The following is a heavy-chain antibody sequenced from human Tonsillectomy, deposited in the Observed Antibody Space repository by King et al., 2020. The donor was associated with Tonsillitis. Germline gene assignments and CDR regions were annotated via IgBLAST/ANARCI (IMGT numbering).Heavy chain of an antibody. J-gene: IGHJ6*02. CDR3: ARDLNYYGVDV. V-gene: IGHV4-31*03. Sequence: QLQESGPGLVKPSQTLSLTCTVSGGSVSSGGYYWSWIRQHPGKGLEWIGDIYYSGTTYYNPSLKSRVTISVDTSKNQFSLKLSSVTAADTAVYFCARDLNYYGVDVWGQGTTVTVSS. CDR2: IYYSGTT. CDR1: GGSVSSGGYY.